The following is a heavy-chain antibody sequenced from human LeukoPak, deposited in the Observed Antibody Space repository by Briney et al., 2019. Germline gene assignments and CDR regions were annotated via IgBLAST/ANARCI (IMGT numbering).Heavy chain of an antibody. CDR1: GDSISSYY. CDR3: ARDIYGSGHGWFDV. CDR2: IYYSGST. D-gene: IGHD3-10*01. J-gene: IGHJ5*02. V-gene: IGHV4-59*01. Sequence: SETLSLTYTVSGDSISSYYWSWIRQPPGKGLEWIGYIYYSGSTNYNPSLKSRVTISVDTSKRQLSLMLRSVTAADTAVYYCARDIYGSGHGWFDVWGQGTLVTVSS.